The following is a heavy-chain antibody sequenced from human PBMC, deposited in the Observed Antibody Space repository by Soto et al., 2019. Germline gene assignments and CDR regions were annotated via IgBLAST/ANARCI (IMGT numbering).Heavy chain of an antibody. D-gene: IGHD4-4*01. CDR2: IGGSGGNT. CDR1: GFIFNAYA. CDR3: ARVASDYINSADH. J-gene: IGHJ4*02. V-gene: IGHV3-23*01. Sequence: EVQLLESGGGLVQPGGSLRLSCAASGFIFNAYAMTWVRQAPGKGLEWVAAIGGSGGNTYYAASVKGRFTISRDNSKDTGDLEMNRLRVDDTAVYVCARVASDYINSADHWGQGILVTVSS.